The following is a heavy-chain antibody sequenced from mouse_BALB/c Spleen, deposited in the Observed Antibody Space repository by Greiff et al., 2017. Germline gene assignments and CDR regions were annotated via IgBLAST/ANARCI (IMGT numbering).Heavy chain of an antibody. CDR3: ARGNYDYDGLDY. CDR1: GYTFTDYV. CDR2: IYPGSGST. V-gene: IGHV1-77*01. J-gene: IGHJ3*01. Sequence: VKLMESGPELVKPGASVKMSCKASGYTFTDYVISWVKQRTGQGLEWIGEIYPGSGSTYYNEKFKGKATLTADKSSNTAYMQLSSLTSEDSAVYFCARGNYDYDGLDYWGQGTLVTVSA. D-gene: IGHD2-4*01.